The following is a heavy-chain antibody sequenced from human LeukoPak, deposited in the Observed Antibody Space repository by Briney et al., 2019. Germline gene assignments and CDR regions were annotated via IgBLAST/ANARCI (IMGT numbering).Heavy chain of an antibody. D-gene: IGHD3-10*01. CDR1: GGSISSYY. CDR2: IYYSGST. V-gene: IGHV4-59*01. Sequence: SETLSLTCTVSGGSISSYYWSWIRQPPGKGLEWIGYIYYSGSTNYNPSLKSRVTISADTSKNQFSLKLSSVTAADTAVYYCARAQPQSGYYDFDYWGQGTLVTVSS. J-gene: IGHJ4*02. CDR3: ARAQPQSGYYDFDY.